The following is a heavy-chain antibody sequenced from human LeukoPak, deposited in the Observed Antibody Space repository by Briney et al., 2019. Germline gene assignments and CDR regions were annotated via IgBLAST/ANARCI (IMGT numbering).Heavy chain of an antibody. Sequence: SVKVSCKASGYTFTGYYMHWVRQAPGQGLEWMGGIIPIFGTANYAQKFQGRVTITTDESTSTAYMELSSLRSEDTAVYYCARQRSGSWGGFDYWGQGTLVTVSS. D-gene: IGHD6-13*01. CDR1: GYTFTGYY. V-gene: IGHV1-69*05. CDR3: ARQRSGSWGGFDY. CDR2: IIPIFGTA. J-gene: IGHJ4*02.